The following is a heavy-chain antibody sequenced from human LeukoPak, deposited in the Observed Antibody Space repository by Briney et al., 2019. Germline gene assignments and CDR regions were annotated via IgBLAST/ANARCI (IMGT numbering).Heavy chain of an antibody. J-gene: IGHJ5*02. CDR3: ARGGIRTSHVNWFDP. Sequence: SETLSLTCAVYGGSFSGYYWSWIRQPPGKGLEWIGEINHSGSTNYNPSLKSRVTVSVDTSKNQFSLKLSSVTAADTAVYYCARGGIRTSHVNWFDPWGQGTLVTVSS. CDR1: GGSFSGYY. CDR2: INHSGST. D-gene: IGHD2-2*01. V-gene: IGHV4-34*01.